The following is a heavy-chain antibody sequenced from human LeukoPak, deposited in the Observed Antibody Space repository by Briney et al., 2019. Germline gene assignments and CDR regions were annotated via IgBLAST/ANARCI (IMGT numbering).Heavy chain of an antibody. CDR1: GLTFSNYA. V-gene: IGHV3-23*01. J-gene: IGHJ3*01. CDR3: AKDPNGDYIGAFDV. D-gene: IGHD4-17*01. Sequence: GGSLRLSCAASGLTFSNYAMMWLRQAPGKGLEWVSAITGSGGWTLYADSVKGRFTISRDNSKNTLYLEMSSLRVEDTAVYYCAKDPNGDYIGAFDVWGQGTMVTVSS. CDR2: ITGSGGWT.